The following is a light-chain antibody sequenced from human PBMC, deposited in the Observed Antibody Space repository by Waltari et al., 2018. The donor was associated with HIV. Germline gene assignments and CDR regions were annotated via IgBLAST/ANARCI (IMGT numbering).Light chain of an antibody. Sequence: SPELTQDPAVSVALGQTVSITCQGDSLKNYYANWYHQKPGQAPVLVIYAKINRPSGIPDRFSGSGSGNTASLTITGAQAEDEGDYYCHSRDSSGNHLFGGGTKVTVL. CDR3: HSRDSSGNHL. CDR2: AKI. CDR1: SLKNYY. V-gene: IGLV3-19*01. J-gene: IGLJ2*01.